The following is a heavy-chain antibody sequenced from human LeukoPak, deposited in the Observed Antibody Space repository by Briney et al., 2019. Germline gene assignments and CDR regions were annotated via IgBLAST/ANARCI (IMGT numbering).Heavy chain of an antibody. J-gene: IGHJ4*02. V-gene: IGHV1-18*01. Sequence: ASVKVSCKASGYTFTSYGISWVRQAPGQGLEWMGWISAYNGNTNYAQKLQGRVTMTTDTSTSTPYMELRSLRSDDTAVYYCARDPTTYYYDSSGYRRGYFDYWGQGTLVTVSS. CDR3: ARDPTTYYYDSSGYRRGYFDY. D-gene: IGHD3-22*01. CDR1: GYTFTSYG. CDR2: ISAYNGNT.